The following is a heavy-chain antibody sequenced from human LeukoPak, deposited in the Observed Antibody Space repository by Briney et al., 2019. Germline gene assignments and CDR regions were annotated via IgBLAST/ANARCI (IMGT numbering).Heavy chain of an antibody. V-gene: IGHV4-34*01. CDR3: ARTTTVTTRWFDP. CDR2: INHSGST. J-gene: IGHJ5*02. Sequence: PSETLSLTCAVYGGSFSGYYWSWIRQPPGKGLEWIGEINHSGSTNYNPSLKSRVTISVDTSKNQFSLKLSSVTAADTAVYYCARTTTVTTRWFDPWGQGTLVTVSS. CDR1: GGSFSGYY. D-gene: IGHD4-17*01.